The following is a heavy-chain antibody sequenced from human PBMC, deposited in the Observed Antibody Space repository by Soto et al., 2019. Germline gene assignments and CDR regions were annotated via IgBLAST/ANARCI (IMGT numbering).Heavy chain of an antibody. CDR3: ARGRSDSAGSSFGRRMDV. CDR2: TFVTGAT. D-gene: IGHD3-10*01. Sequence: QVQLQESGPGLVKSSETLSLICFVSGEALGSGQSYWNWIRQAPGKGLEWIGQTFVTGATKYSASLKSRVTMSMDTSKSKSSLTLTSVTAADSATYFCARGRSDSAGSSFGRRMDVWGQGTTVTVSS. V-gene: IGHV4-61*01. J-gene: IGHJ6*02. CDR1: GEALGSGQSY.